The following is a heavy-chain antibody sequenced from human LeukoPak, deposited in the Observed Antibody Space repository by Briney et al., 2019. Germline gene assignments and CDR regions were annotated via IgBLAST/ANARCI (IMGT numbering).Heavy chain of an antibody. CDR2: ISGSGGST. CDR1: GFTFSSYA. D-gene: IGHD6-19*01. CDR3: AEDRSGWYSEDWFDP. V-gene: IGHV3-23*01. Sequence: PGGSLRLSCAASGFTFSSYAMSWVRQAPGKGLEWVSAISGSGGSTYYADSVKGRFTISRDNSKNTLYLQMNSLRAEDTAVYYCAEDRSGWYSEDWFDPWGQGTLVTVSS. J-gene: IGHJ5*02.